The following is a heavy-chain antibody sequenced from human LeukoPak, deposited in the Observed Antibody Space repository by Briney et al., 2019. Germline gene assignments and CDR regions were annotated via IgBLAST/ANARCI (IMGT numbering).Heavy chain of an antibody. J-gene: IGHJ4*02. D-gene: IGHD3-9*01. V-gene: IGHV4-31*03. CDR1: GGSISSGGYY. CDR2: IYYSGST. Sequence: PSQTLSLTCTVSGGSISSGGYYWSWIRQHPGKGLEWIGYIYYSGSTYYNPSLKSRVTISVDTSKNQLSLKLSSVTAADTAVYYCARSYYDILTGFKFFDYWGQGTLVTVSS. CDR3: ARSYYDILTGFKFFDY.